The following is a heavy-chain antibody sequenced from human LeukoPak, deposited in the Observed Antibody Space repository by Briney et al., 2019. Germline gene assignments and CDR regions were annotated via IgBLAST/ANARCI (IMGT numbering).Heavy chain of an antibody. D-gene: IGHD6-19*01. Sequence: GGSLRLSCEDSGFTFPAYWMSWVRQAPGRGLEWVATIKTDGRETYYVDSVEGRFTISRDNAKNTLYLQMNSLRAEDTAVYYCVRSSGRPDSWGQGTLVTVSS. V-gene: IGHV3-7*01. CDR1: GFTFPAYW. J-gene: IGHJ5*02. CDR2: IKTDGRET. CDR3: VRSSGRPDS.